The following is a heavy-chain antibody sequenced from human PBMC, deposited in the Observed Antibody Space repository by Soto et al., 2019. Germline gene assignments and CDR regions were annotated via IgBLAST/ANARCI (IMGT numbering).Heavy chain of an antibody. CDR1: GYTFTSYG. D-gene: IGHD3-3*01. J-gene: IGHJ5*02. CDR3: ARVSVDYDFWSGYYDLNWFDP. CDR2: ISAYNGNT. V-gene: IGHV1-18*01. Sequence: QVQLVQSGAEVKKPGASVKVSCKASGYTFTSYGISWVRQAPGQGLEWMGWISAYNGNTNSAQQLQARVTMTTDTSTSTAYMELRGLRSYDTAVYYCARVSVDYDFWSGYYDLNWFDPCGQGTLGTVSS.